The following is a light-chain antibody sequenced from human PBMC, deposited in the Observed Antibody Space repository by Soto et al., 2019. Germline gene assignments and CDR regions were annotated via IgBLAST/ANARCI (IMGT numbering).Light chain of an antibody. Sequence: DVVLTQSPLFLSATLGQPASISCRSSEGLVYGDGNTYLSWFQRRPGHAPRRLIYAVSDRDSGVLDRFSGSGSGTDFTLRISRVEAEDVGVYFCMQGTHWPFTFGQGTKLEIK. CDR3: MQGTHWPFT. CDR2: AVS. J-gene: IGKJ2*01. V-gene: IGKV2-30*01. CDR1: EGLVYGDGNTY.